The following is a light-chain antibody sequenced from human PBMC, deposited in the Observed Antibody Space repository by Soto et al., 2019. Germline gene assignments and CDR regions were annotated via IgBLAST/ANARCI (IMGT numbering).Light chain of an antibody. CDR3: TSYRSGSTPVV. V-gene: IGLV2-14*01. Sequence: QSALTQPASVSGSPGQAITISCTGTSSDVGGYDSVSWYQQFPGKAPKLIIYEVFNRPSGVSNRFSGSKSDNTASLTISGLQAEDEADYYCTSYRSGSTPVVFGRGTKLTVL. CDR2: EVF. J-gene: IGLJ2*01. CDR1: SSDVGGYDS.